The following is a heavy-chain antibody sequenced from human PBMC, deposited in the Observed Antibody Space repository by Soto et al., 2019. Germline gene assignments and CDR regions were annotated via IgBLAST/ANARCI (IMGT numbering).Heavy chain of an antibody. V-gene: IGHV1-69*13. CDR1: GGTFSSYA. J-gene: IGHJ4*02. Sequence: GASVKVSCKASGGTFSSYAISWVRQAPGQGLEWMGGIIPIFGTANYAQKFQGRVTITADESTSTAYMELSSLRSEDTAVYYCARSSDYGEGRFDYWGQGTLVTVSS. CDR3: ARSSDYGEGRFDY. CDR2: IIPIFGTA. D-gene: IGHD4-17*01.